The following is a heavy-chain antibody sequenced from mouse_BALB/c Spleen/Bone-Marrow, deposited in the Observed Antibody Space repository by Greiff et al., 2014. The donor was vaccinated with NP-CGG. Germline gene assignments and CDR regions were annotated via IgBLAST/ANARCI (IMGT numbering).Heavy chain of an antibody. J-gene: IGHJ4*01. Sequence: VQLQQSGPGQVKPSQSLSLTCTVTGYSITSDYAWNWIRQFPGNKLEWMGYISYSGSTSYNPSLKSRISITRDTSKNQFFLQLNSVTTEDTATYYCSHRAYYYAMDYWGQGTSVTVSS. V-gene: IGHV3-2*02. CDR3: SHRAYYYAMDY. CDR1: GYSITSDYA. D-gene: IGHD3-1*01. CDR2: ISYSGST.